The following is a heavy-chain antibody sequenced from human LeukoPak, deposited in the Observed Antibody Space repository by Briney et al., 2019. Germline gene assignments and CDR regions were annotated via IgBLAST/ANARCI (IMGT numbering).Heavy chain of an antibody. V-gene: IGHV5-51*01. J-gene: IGHJ5*02. CDR2: IYPGDSDT. CDR3: ARQGGCSSTSCYSNWFDP. CDR1: GSSFTSYW. Sequence: GASLKISCKGSGSSFTSYWIGWVRRMPGKGLEWMGIIYPGDSDTRYSPSFQGQVTISADKSISTAYLQWSSLKASDTAMYYCARQGGCSSTSCYSNWFDPWGQGTLVTVSS. D-gene: IGHD2-2*01.